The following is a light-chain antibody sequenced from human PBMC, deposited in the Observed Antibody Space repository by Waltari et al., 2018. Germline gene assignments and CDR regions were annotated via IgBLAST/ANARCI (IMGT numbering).Light chain of an antibody. Sequence: DIQMTQSPSSLSASVGDRVTITCRTSQSIDIYLHWYRQKAGKAPRLLIYAATHLQNGVPSRFSGSGSETDFTLTISSLQPEDFATYYCQQSYSTRWTFGQGTVVELK. CDR1: QSIDIY. CDR3: QQSYSTRWT. V-gene: IGKV1-39*01. J-gene: IGKJ1*01. CDR2: AAT.